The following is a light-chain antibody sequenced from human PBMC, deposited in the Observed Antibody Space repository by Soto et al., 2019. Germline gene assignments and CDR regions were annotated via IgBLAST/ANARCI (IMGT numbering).Light chain of an antibody. CDR2: EVS. Sequence: QSVLTHPASVSGSPGQTGPIPCTGTSSEVWSYNLVSWYQQHPGKAPKLMIYEVSKRPSGVSNRFSGSKSGNTASLTISGLQAEDEADYFCCSYAGSSTFLYVFGTGTKVTVL. J-gene: IGLJ1*01. CDR3: CSYAGSSTFLYV. CDR1: SSEVWSYNL. V-gene: IGLV2-23*02.